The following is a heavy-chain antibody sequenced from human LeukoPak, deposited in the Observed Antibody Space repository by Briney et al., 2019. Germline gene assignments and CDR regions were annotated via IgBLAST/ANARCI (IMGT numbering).Heavy chain of an antibody. Sequence: GGSLRISCTASGLTFSNYATTWVRQAPGKGLEWVSSITGSGRGTYYADSVKGRFSVSRDNSQNTVFLHMNSLRADDTALYYCSKDPNGDYVGAFDMWGPGTMVTVSS. J-gene: IGHJ3*02. D-gene: IGHD4-17*01. CDR2: ITGSGRGT. CDR3: SKDPNGDYVGAFDM. V-gene: IGHV3-23*01. CDR1: GLTFSNYA.